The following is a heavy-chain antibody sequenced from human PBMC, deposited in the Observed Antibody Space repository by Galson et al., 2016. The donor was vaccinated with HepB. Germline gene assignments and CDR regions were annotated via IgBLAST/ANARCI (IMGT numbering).Heavy chain of an antibody. D-gene: IGHD4-23*01. CDR3: ARYYGGNPPGEYGMDV. CDR2: IGIAGDT. V-gene: IGHV3-13*01. J-gene: IGHJ6*02. Sequence: SLRLSCAASGFTFSSYDMHRVRQATGKGLEWVSGIGIAGDTYYPDSVKGRFTISRENAKNSLYLRMNSLRAGDTAVYYCARYYGGNPPGEYGMDVGGQGTTVTVSS. CDR1: GFTFSSYD.